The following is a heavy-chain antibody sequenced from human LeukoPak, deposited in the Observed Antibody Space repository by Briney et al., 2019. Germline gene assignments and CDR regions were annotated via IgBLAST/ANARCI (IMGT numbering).Heavy chain of an antibody. CDR1: GGTFSSYA. J-gene: IGHJ4*02. D-gene: IGHD3-9*01. Sequence: SVKVSCKASGGTFSSYAISWVRQAPGQGLEWMGGIIPIFGTANYAQKFKGRVTITADKSTSTAYMELSSLRSEDTAVYYCARDRTIDDILTLDYWGQGTLVTVSS. CDR2: IIPIFGTA. CDR3: ARDRTIDDILTLDY. V-gene: IGHV1-69*06.